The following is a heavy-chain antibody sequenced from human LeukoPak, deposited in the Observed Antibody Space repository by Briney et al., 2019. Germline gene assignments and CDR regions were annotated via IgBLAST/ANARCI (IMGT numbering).Heavy chain of an antibody. Sequence: SETLSLTCAVYGGSFSGYYWTWIRQPPGKGLEWIGEINHSGSTNYNPSLKSRVTISVDTSKNQFSLKLSSVAAADTAVYYCARGQGTVTTHWGQGTLVTVSS. CDR2: INHSGST. CDR1: GGSFSGYY. CDR3: ARGQGTVTTH. D-gene: IGHD4-17*01. J-gene: IGHJ4*02. V-gene: IGHV4-34*01.